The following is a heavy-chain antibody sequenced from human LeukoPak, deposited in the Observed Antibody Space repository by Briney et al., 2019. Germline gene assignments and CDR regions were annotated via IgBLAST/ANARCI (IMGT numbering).Heavy chain of an antibody. V-gene: IGHV1-46*01. D-gene: IGHD2-15*01. Sequence: ASVKVSCKASGYTFTSYYMHWVRQAPGQGLEWMGIINPSGGSTSYAQKFQGRATMTRDTSTSTVYMELSSLRSEDTAVYYCARAQGKYCSGGSCYSIRINFDYWGQGTLVTVSS. CDR2: INPSGGST. J-gene: IGHJ4*02. CDR3: ARAQGKYCSGGSCYSIRINFDY. CDR1: GYTFTSYY.